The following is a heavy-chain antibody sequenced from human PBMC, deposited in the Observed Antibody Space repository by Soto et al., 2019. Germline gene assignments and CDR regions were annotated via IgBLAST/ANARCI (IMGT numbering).Heavy chain of an antibody. J-gene: IGHJ4*02. Sequence: EVQLVESGGGLVQPGGSLRLSCAASGFTFSSYWMHWVRQAPGKGLVWVSRINSDGSSTSYGDSVKGRFTSSRDTAKNTLYLQMNSLRAEDTAVYYCVRTSLVVAAATREDYWGQGALVTVSS. D-gene: IGHD2-15*01. CDR3: VRTSLVVAAATREDY. CDR2: INSDGSST. V-gene: IGHV3-74*01. CDR1: GFTFSSYW.